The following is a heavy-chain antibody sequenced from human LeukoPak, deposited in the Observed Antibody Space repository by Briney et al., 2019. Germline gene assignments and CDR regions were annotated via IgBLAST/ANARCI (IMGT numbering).Heavy chain of an antibody. CDR3: ARGGRFCFNGKCYPQSFDC. CDR2: ISVHNGDT. CDR1: GYTFTTYG. Sequence: GASVKVSCKPSGYTFTTYGINLVRQAPGQGLEWMGWISVHNGDTNYAPKFQDRVTMTTDTSTGTAYMELRSLKSDDTAVFYCARGGRFCFNGKCYPQSFDCWGQGTLVTVSS. J-gene: IGHJ4*02. V-gene: IGHV1-18*01. D-gene: IGHD2-2*01.